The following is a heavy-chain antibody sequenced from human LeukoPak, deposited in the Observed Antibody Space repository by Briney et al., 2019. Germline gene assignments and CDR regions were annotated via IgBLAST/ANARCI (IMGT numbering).Heavy chain of an antibody. V-gene: IGHV1-69*13. J-gene: IGHJ4*02. CDR2: IMPLFGTA. CDR3: ATMKRSYSVFDY. Sequence: GASVKVSCKASGYTFTGYYMHWVRQAPGQGLEWMGGIMPLFGTAKNAQKFQDRITITADESTSTAYMELGSLRSEDTAVYFCATMKRSYSVFDYWGQGTLVTVSS. CDR1: GYTFTGYY. D-gene: IGHD3-10*01.